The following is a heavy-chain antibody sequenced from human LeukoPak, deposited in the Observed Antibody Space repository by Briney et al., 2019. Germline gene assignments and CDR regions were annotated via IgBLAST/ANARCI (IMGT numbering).Heavy chain of an antibody. CDR3: ASGSRNYYDSSGTYYFDY. J-gene: IGHJ4*02. V-gene: IGHV1-69*05. D-gene: IGHD3-22*01. CDR2: IIPIFGTA. Sequence: SVKVSCKASGGTFSSYAISWVRQAPGQGLEWMGRIIPIFGTANYAQKFQGRVTITTDESTSTAYIELSSLRSEDTAVYYCASGSRNYYDSSGTYYFDYWGQGTLVTVSS. CDR1: GGTFSSYA.